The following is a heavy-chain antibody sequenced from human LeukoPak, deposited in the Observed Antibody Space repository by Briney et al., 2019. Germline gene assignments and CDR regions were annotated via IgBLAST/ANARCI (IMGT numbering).Heavy chain of an antibody. J-gene: IGHJ3*02. CDR3: TRTNFGLGSRDGFDI. D-gene: IGHD3-10*01. CDR2: INTNTGNP. Sequence: ASVKVSCKASGYTVKFYAMNWVRQAPGQGLEWMGWINTNTGNPTYAQGFTGRFVFSLDASVNTAYLQIDSLKAADTAVYYCTRTNFGLGSRDGFDIWGQGTMVTVSS. V-gene: IGHV7-4-1*01. CDR1: GYTVKFYA.